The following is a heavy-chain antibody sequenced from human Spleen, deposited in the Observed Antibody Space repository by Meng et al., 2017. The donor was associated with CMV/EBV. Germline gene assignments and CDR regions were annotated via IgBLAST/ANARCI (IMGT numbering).Heavy chain of an antibody. D-gene: IGHD1-26*01. CDR1: GYTFIDYY. Sequence: CKTSGYTFIDYYIHWVRHAPGEGLEWMAWINPKTGGTHSAQKFQGRVTMTRDTSVSTVYMELTSLKFDDTAVFYCARGGRIVGATDYWGQGTQVTVSS. CDR3: ARGGRIVGATDY. J-gene: IGHJ4*02. V-gene: IGHV1-2*02. CDR2: INPKTGGT.